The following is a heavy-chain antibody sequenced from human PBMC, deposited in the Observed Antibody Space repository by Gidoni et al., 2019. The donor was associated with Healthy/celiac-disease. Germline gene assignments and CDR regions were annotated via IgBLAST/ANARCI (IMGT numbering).Heavy chain of an antibody. CDR1: GYSVSSGYY. D-gene: IGHD5-12*01. CDR3: ARALGMVATMPFGY. CDR2: IYHRGST. Sequence: QVQLQESGPGLVKPSETLSLTGAVSGYSVSSGYYWGWIRQPPGKGLEWIVSIYHRGSTYYNPSLKSRVTISVDTSKNQFSLKLSSVTAADTAVYYCARALGMVATMPFGYWGQGTLVTVSS. V-gene: IGHV4-38-2*01. J-gene: IGHJ4*02.